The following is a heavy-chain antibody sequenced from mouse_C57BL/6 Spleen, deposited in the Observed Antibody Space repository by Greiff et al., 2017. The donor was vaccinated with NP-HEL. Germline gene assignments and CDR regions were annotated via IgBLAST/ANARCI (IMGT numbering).Heavy chain of an antibody. CDR3: ARSNYINYRGDYYAMDY. V-gene: IGHV1-72*01. J-gene: IGHJ4*01. D-gene: IGHD2-5*01. CDR2: IDPNSGGT. CDR1: GYTFTSYW. Sequence: QVQLQQPGAELVKPGASVKLSCKASGYTFTSYWMHWVKQRPGRGLEWIGRIDPNSGGTKYNEKFKSKATLTVDKPSSTAYMQLSSLTSEDSAVYYCARSNYINYRGDYYAMDYWGQGTSVTVSS.